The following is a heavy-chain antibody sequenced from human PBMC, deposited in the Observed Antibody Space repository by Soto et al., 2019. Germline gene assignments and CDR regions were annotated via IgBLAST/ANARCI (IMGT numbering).Heavy chain of an antibody. V-gene: IGHV4-39*01. CDR3: ARSEQQLDAFDI. CDR2: IYYSRST. CDR1: GGSISSSSYY. Sequence: PSGTLSLTCSGSGGSISSSSYYWGWIRRPPGKGLEWIGSIYYSRSTYYNPSLKSRVTISVDTSKNQFSLKLSSVTAADTAVYYCARSEQQLDAFDIWGQGTMVTVSS. D-gene: IGHD6-13*01. J-gene: IGHJ3*02.